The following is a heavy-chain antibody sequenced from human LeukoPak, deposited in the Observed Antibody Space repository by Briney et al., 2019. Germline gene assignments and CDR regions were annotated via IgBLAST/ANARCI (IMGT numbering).Heavy chain of an antibody. V-gene: IGHV1-46*01. CDR2: INPSGGTT. CDR1: GYIFTGYC. D-gene: IGHD6-13*01. CDR3: ARDISAASALDY. J-gene: IGHJ4*02. Sequence: ASVKVSCKASGYIFTGYCMHWVRQAPGQGLEWMGIINPSGGTTSYAQKFQGRVTMTRDTSTSTVYMELTSLRSEDTAVYYCARDISAASALDYWGQGTLVAVSS.